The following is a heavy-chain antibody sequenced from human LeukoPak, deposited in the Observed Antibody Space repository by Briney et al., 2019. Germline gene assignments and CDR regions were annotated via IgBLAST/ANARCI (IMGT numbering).Heavy chain of an antibody. CDR2: IRSKANSYAT. Sequence: GGSLRLSCAASGFTFSGSAMHWVRQASGKGLEWVGRIRSKANSYATAYAASVKGRFTISRDDSKNTAYLQMNSLKTEDTAVYYCTRSLPIVGALYYFDYWGQGTLVTVSS. V-gene: IGHV3-73*01. J-gene: IGHJ4*02. D-gene: IGHD1-26*01. CDR3: TRSLPIVGALYYFDY. CDR1: GFTFSGSA.